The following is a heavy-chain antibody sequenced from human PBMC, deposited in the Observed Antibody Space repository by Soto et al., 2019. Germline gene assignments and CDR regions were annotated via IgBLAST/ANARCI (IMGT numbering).Heavy chain of an antibody. CDR3: ARGFQLAMGDYYDHGMDV. CDR1: GGSFSGYY. V-gene: IGHV4-34*01. Sequence: EALSLTSDVYGGSFSGYYWSWIPQPPGKGLEWIGEINHSGSTNYNPSPKSRVTISVDTSKNQFSLKLSSVTAADTAVYYCARGFQLAMGDYYDHGMDVWGQGTTVTVSS. J-gene: IGHJ6*02. D-gene: IGHD6-6*01. CDR2: INHSGST.